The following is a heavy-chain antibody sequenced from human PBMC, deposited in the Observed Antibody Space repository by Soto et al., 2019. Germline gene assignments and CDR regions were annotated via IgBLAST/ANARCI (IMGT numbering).Heavy chain of an antibody. CDR1: GGSISSYY. V-gene: IGHV4-59*01. CDR2: IYYSGST. J-gene: IGHJ4*02. Sequence: SETLSLTCTVSGGSISSYYWSWIRQPPGKGLEWIGYIYYSGSTNYNPSLKSRVTISVDTSKNQFSLKLSSVTAADTAVYYCARTPGIAAAGIDYWGQGTLVTVSS. CDR3: ARTPGIAAAGIDY. D-gene: IGHD6-13*01.